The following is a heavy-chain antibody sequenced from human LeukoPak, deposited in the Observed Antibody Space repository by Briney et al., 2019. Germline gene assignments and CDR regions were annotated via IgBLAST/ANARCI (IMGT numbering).Heavy chain of an antibody. J-gene: IGHJ4*02. CDR1: GYTLTGYY. Sequence: GASVKVSCKASGYTLTGYYMHWVRQAPGQGLEWMGWINPNSGGTNYAQKFQGRVTMTRDTSISTAYMELSRLRSDDTAVYYCARTPGFGELLSDYFDYWGQGALVTVSS. D-gene: IGHD3-10*01. CDR3: ARTPGFGELLSDYFDY. V-gene: IGHV1-2*02. CDR2: INPNSGGT.